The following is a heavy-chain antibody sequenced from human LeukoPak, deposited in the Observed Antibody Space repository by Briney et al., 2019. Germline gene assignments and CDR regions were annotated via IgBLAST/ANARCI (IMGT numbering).Heavy chain of an antibody. J-gene: IGHJ2*01. CDR1: GGSFSGYY. Sequence: SETLSLTCAVYGGSFSGYYWSWIRQPPGKGLEWIGYIYYSGSTNYNPSLKSRVTISVDTSKNQFSLKLSSVTAADTAVYYCARRHTYYDSSGYYRSYWYFDLWGRGTLVTVSS. D-gene: IGHD3-22*01. V-gene: IGHV4-59*01. CDR3: ARRHTYYDSSGYYRSYWYFDL. CDR2: IYYSGST.